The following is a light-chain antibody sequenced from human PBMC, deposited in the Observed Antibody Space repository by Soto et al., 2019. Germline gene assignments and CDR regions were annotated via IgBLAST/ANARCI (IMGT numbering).Light chain of an antibody. Sequence: DIQMTQSPSSLSASVGDRVTITCRARQTINTYLNWYQQTPGTAPKLLIYDASSLQSGVPSRFRGSGSGTDFTLTISSLQSEDFAVYYCQQYNNWPPWTFGQGTKVEIK. J-gene: IGKJ1*01. V-gene: IGKV1-39*01. CDR1: QTINTY. CDR2: DAS. CDR3: QQYNNWPPWT.